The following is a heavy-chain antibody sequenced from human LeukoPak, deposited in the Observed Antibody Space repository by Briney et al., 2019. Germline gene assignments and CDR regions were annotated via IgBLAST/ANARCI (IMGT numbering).Heavy chain of an antibody. CDR3: ARNGLAANGYFDY. CDR1: GFTFSSYE. V-gene: IGHV3-48*03. J-gene: IGHJ4*02. Sequence: EGSLRLSCAASGFTFSSYEMNWVRQAPGKGLEWVSHISSSGTTINYSDSVKGRFTISRDNAKNSLYLQMNSLRAEDTAVYYCARNGLAANGYFDYWGQGTLVTVSS. D-gene: IGHD2-8*01. CDR2: ISSSGTTI.